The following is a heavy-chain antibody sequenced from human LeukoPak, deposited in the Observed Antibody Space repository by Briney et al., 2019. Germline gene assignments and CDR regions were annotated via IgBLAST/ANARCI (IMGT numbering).Heavy chain of an antibody. Sequence: SETLSLTCAVYGGSFSGYYWSWIRQPPGKXXXXXXERNHSRSTNYIPSLKSRVTISVDTSKNQFSLKLSSVTAADTAVYYCARGTYYYGSGSYNDYWGQGTLVTVSS. V-gene: IGHV4-34*01. CDR2: RNHSRST. CDR1: GGSFSGYY. CDR3: ARGTYYYGSGSYNDY. D-gene: IGHD3-10*01. J-gene: IGHJ4*02.